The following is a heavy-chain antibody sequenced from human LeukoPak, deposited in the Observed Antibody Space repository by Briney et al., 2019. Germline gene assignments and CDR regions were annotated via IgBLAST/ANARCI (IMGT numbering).Heavy chain of an antibody. J-gene: IGHJ4*02. Sequence: GGSLRLSCAASGFTVSSNYMSWVRQAPGKGLEWVSVIYSGGSTYYADSVKGRFTISRDNSKNTLYLQMNSLRAAATAVYYCARYRYSGSYPLDYWGQGTLVTVSS. V-gene: IGHV3-53*01. D-gene: IGHD1-26*01. CDR2: IYSGGST. CDR1: GFTVSSNY. CDR3: ARYRYSGSYPLDY.